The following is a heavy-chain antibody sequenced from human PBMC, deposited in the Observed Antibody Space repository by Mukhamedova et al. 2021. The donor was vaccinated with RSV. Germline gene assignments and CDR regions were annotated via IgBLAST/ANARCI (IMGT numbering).Heavy chain of an antibody. CDR2: IYYSGST. V-gene: IGHV4-39*07. D-gene: IGHD4-17*01. J-gene: IGHJ3*02. CDR3: ARDLTTVTNGAFDI. Sequence: IGSIYYSGSTYYNPSLKSRVTISVDTSKNQFSLKLSSVTAADTAVDYCARDLTTVTNGAFDIWGQGTMVTVSS.